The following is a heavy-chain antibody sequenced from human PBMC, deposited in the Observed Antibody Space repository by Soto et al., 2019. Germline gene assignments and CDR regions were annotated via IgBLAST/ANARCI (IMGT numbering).Heavy chain of an antibody. CDR2: IYWNDDK. CDR3: ARLMTTVTPYYYYGMDV. CDR1: GFSLSTSGVG. D-gene: IGHD4-4*01. Sequence: GSGPTLVNPTQTLTLTCTFSGFSLSTSGVGVGWIRQPPGKALEWLALIYWNDDKRYSPSLKSRLTITKDTSKNQVVLTMTNMDPVDTATYYCARLMTTVTPYYYYGMDVWGQGTTVTVSS. V-gene: IGHV2-5*01. J-gene: IGHJ6*02.